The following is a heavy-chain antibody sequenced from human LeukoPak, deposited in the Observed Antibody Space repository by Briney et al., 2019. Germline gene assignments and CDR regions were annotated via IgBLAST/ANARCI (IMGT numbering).Heavy chain of an antibody. D-gene: IGHD4-23*01. J-gene: IGHJ4*02. CDR2: IKQDGNEK. V-gene: IGHV3-7*01. CDR1: GFTFSSHW. CDR3: ARAGRSFYGGSSDY. Sequence: PGGSLRLSCAASGFTFSSHWMSWVRQAPGKGLEWVAHIKQDGNEKQYMDSVRGRFTISRDNTKNSVYLQMDSLRDEDTAVYYCARAGRSFYGGSSDYWGQGTLVTVAS.